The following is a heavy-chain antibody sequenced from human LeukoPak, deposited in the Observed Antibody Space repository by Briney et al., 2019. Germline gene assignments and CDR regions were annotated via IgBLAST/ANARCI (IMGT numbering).Heavy chain of an antibody. CDR3: ASGSWVFDF. D-gene: IGHD3-16*01. V-gene: IGHV3-53*04. CDR2: IYSGGST. J-gene: IGHJ4*02. Sequence: GGSLRLSCVASGFTVSSNCMSWVRQAPGKGLEWVSVIYSGGSTYYADSVKGRFTISRHISKNTLYLQMNSLRPEDTAVYYCASGSWVFDFWGQGTLVTVSS. CDR1: GFTVSSNC.